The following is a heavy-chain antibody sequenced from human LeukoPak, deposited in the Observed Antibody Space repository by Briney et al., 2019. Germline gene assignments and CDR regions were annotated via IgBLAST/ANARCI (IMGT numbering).Heavy chain of an antibody. D-gene: IGHD3-22*01. V-gene: IGHV4-34*01. J-gene: IGHJ4*02. CDR2: INHSGST. Sequence: QSSETLSLTCAVYGGSFSGYYWSWIRQPPGKGLEWIGEINHSGSTNYNPPLKSRVTISVDTSKNQFSLKLSSVTAADTAVYYCARGRDYYDSSGYYGPFDYWGQGTLVTVSS. CDR1: GGSFSGYY. CDR3: ARGRDYYDSSGYYGPFDY.